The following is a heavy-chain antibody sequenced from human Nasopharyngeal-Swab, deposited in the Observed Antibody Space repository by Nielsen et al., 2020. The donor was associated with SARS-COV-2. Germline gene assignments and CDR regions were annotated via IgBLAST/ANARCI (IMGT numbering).Heavy chain of an antibody. J-gene: IGHJ4*02. CDR2: ISWNSETI. CDR3: ATENYDILTVGY. D-gene: IGHD3-9*01. Sequence: SLKISCAASGFTFDDYAMHWVRQAPGKGLEWVSGISWNSETIVYADSVKGRFTISRDNAKNSLYLQMNSLRAEDTAVYYCATENYDILTVGYWGQGTLVTVSS. V-gene: IGHV3-9*01. CDR1: GFTFDDYA.